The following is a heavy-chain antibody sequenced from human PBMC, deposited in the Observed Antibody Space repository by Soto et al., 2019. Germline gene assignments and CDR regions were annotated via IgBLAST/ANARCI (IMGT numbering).Heavy chain of an antibody. Sequence: GSLRLSCAASGFTLSNYVMNWVRQAPGKGLEWISCIGSSSITIFHADSVKGRFTISRDSAKNSLYLQMNSLRAEDTAVYYCARSSGGSGKLWNYYGMDVWGQGTTVTVSS. V-gene: IGHV3-48*01. CDR2: IGSSSITI. CDR1: GFTLSNYV. D-gene: IGHD3-10*01. CDR3: ARSSGGSGKLWNYYGMDV. J-gene: IGHJ6*02.